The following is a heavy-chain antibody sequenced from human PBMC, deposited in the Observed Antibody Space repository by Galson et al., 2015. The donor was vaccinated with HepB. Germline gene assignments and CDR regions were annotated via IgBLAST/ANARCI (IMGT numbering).Heavy chain of an antibody. D-gene: IGHD1-14*01. CDR3: ANLEPDY. Sequence: SLRISCAASGFSFNNYAMTWVRQAPGKGLEWVSAISGSGGCTYYADSVKGRFTISRDNSKNTLYLQMNSLRAEDTAVYYCANLEPDYWGQGTLVTVSS. CDR1: GFSFNNYA. V-gene: IGHV3-23*01. J-gene: IGHJ4*02. CDR2: ISGSGGCT.